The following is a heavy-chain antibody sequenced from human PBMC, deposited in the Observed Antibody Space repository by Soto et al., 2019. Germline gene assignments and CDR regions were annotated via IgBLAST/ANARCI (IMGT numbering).Heavy chain of an antibody. Sequence: PGGSMRLSCAASGFTFSSYSMNCVRQAPGKGLEWVSYISSSSSTIYYADSVKGRFTISRDNAKNSLYLQMNSLRDEDTAVYYCARNYDLRSGYENFDYWGQGTLVTDS. J-gene: IGHJ4*02. V-gene: IGHV3-48*02. D-gene: IGHD3-3*01. CDR1: GFTFSSYS. CDR2: ISSSSSTI. CDR3: ARNYDLRSGYENFDY.